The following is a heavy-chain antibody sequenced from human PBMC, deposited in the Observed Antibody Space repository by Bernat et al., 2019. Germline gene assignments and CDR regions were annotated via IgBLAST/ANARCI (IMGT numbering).Heavy chain of an antibody. CDR3: AKDLWDMNYYYGMDV. V-gene: IGHV3-30*18. J-gene: IGHJ6*02. CDR1: GFTFSSYG. Sequence: QVQLVESGGGVVQPGRSLRLSCAASGFTFSSYGMHWVRQAPGKGLEWVAVISYDGSNKYYADSVKGRFTISRDNSKNTLYLQMNSLRAEDTAVYYCAKDLWDMNYYYGMDVWGQGTTVTVSS. D-gene: IGHD2-15*01. CDR2: ISYDGSNK.